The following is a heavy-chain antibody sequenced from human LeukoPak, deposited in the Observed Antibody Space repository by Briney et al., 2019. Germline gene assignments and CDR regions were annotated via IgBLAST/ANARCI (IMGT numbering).Heavy chain of an antibody. Sequence: ALVKVSCKASGYTFTSYGISWVRQAPGQGLEWMGWISAYNGNTNYAQKLQGRVTMTTDTSTSTAYMELSSLRSEDTAVYYCAKGSGWSPREGYYYYYMDVWGKGTTVTVSS. J-gene: IGHJ6*03. CDR3: AKGSGWSPREGYYYYYMDV. CDR1: GYTFTSYG. CDR2: ISAYNGNT. D-gene: IGHD6-19*01. V-gene: IGHV1-18*01.